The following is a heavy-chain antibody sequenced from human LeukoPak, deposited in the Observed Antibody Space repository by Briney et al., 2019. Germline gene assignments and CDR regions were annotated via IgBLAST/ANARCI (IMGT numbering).Heavy chain of an antibody. CDR1: GGSISSYY. V-gene: IGHV4-4*07. D-gene: IGHD3-22*01. CDR2: IYTSGST. Sequence: SETLSLTCTVSGGSISSYYWSWIRQPVGKGLEWIGRIYTSGSTNYNPSLKSRVTMSVDTSKNQFSLKLSSVTAADTAVYYCARSLYYYDSSGYLRNYFDYWGQGTLVTVSS. J-gene: IGHJ4*02. CDR3: ARSLYYYDSSGYLRNYFDY.